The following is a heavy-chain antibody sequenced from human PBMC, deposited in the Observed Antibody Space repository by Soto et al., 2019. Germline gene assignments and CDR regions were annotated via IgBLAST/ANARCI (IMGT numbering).Heavy chain of an antibody. CDR3: ARDYLNSVYDYPRVDY. CDR1: CYTFANIG. D-gene: IGHD5-12*01. J-gene: IGHJ4*02. CDR2: ISNSNGNI. V-gene: IGHV1-18*01. Sequence: QGQLVQSGAEVKKPGASVKVSCKASCYTFANIGVTWVRQAPGQGLEWMGWISNSNGNIEYPQKRQGRVTMTSDTFTDTDYMELMNLISDDTAVFYFARDYLNSVYDYPRVDYWGQGTLITVSS.